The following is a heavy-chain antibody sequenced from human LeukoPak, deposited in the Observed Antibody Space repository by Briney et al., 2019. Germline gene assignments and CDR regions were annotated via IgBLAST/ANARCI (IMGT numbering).Heavy chain of an antibody. J-gene: IGHJ6*03. CDR3: ARDLAARPHYYYMDV. D-gene: IGHD6-6*01. CDR2: ISYDGSNK. CDR1: GFTFSSYA. Sequence: QPGGSLRLSCAASGFTFSSYAMHWVRQAPGKGLEWVAVISYDGSNKYYADSVKGRFTISRDNSKNTLYLQMNSLRAEDTAVYYCARDLAARPHYYYMDVWGKGTTVTVSS. V-gene: IGHV3-30*04.